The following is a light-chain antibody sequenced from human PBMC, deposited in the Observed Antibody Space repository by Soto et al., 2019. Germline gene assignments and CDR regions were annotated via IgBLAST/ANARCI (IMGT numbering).Light chain of an antibody. CDR3: GTWDNSLSVAV. V-gene: IGLV1-51*01. Sequence: QSVLTQPPSVSAAPGQKVTISCSGSSSNIGSNYVSWYQHFPGTAPKLVIYDNNQRPSGIPDRFPGSKSGTSATLDITGLQTGDEAHYYCGTWDNSLSVAVFGGGTKLTVL. J-gene: IGLJ3*02. CDR2: DNN. CDR1: SSNIGSNY.